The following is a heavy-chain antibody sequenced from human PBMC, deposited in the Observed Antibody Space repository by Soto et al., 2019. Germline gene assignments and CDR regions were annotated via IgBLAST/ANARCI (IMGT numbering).Heavy chain of an antibody. CDR3: ARDLWVVAHYYYYGMDV. CDR2: ISYDGSNK. V-gene: IGHV3-30-3*01. Sequence: QVQLVESGGGVVQPGRSLRLSCAASGFTFSSYAMHWVRQAPGKGLEWVAVISYDGSNKYYADSVKGRFTISRDNSKNTLYLQMNSLRAEDTAVYYCARDLWVVAHYYYYGMDVWGQGTTVTVSS. CDR1: GFTFSSYA. J-gene: IGHJ6*02. D-gene: IGHD2-15*01.